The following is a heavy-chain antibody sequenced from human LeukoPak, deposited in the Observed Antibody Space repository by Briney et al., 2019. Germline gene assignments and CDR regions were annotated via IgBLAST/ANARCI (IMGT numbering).Heavy chain of an antibody. V-gene: IGHV3-30-3*01. D-gene: IGHD3-22*01. CDR1: GFTFSSYA. Sequence: GRSLRLSCAASGFTFSSYAMHWVRQAPGKGLEWVAVISYDGSNKYYADSVKGRFTISRDNSKSTLYLQMNSLRAEDTAVYYCARDPTSSYYYDSSGQYYFDYWGQGTLVTVSS. J-gene: IGHJ4*02. CDR3: ARDPTSSYYYDSSGQYYFDY. CDR2: ISYDGSNK.